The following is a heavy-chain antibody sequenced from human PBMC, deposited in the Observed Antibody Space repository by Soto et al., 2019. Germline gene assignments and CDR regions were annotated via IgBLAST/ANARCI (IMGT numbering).Heavy chain of an antibody. CDR1: GFIFSSYW. CDR2: INSDGGST. CDR3: ARGVFHYYYGMDV. V-gene: IGHV3-74*01. Sequence: EVQLVESGGGLVQPGGSLRLSCAASGFIFSSYWMHWVRQAPGKGLVWVLRINSDGGSTSYAESVKGRFTISRDNAKNAMYLQMNSVRAEDTAVYYCARGVFHYYYGMDVWGQGTTVTVSS. J-gene: IGHJ6*02. D-gene: IGHD2-21*01.